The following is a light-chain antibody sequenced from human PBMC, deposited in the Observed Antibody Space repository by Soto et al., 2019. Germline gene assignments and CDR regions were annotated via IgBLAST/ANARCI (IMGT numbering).Light chain of an antibody. CDR2: SNN. CDR1: SSNIGSNT. J-gene: IGLJ1*01. V-gene: IGLV1-44*01. Sequence: QSVLTQPHSASGTPGQRVTISCSGSSSNIGSNTVNWYQQLPGTAPKLLIYSNNQRPSGFPDRFSGSKSGTSASLAISGLQSEDDADYYCAAWDDSLYGYVFGTGTNFTVL. CDR3: AAWDDSLYGYV.